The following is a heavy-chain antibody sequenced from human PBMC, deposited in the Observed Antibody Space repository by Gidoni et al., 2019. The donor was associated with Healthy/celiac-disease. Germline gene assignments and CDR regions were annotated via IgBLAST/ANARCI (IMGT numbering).Heavy chain of an antibody. J-gene: IGHJ5*02. Sequence: QVQLVESGGGVVQPGRSLRLSCAASGFTFSSYGMHWVRQAPGKGLEWVAVIWYDGSNKYYADSVKGRFTISRDNSKNTLYLQMNSLRAEDTAVYYCARDGGVQVENWFDPWGQGTLVTVSS. CDR2: IWYDGSNK. CDR1: GFTFSSYG. CDR3: ARDGGVQVENWFDP. D-gene: IGHD3-16*01. V-gene: IGHV3-33*01.